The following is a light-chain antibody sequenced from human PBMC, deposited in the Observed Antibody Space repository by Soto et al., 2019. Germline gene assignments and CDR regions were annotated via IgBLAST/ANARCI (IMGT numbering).Light chain of an antibody. CDR1: SGHSNYA. CDR2: LNSDGSH. J-gene: IGLJ3*02. Sequence: QSVLTQSPSASASLGASVKLTCTLSSGHSNYAIAWHQQQPEKGPRYLMKLNSDGSHSKGDGIPDRFSGSSSGAERYLTISSLQSEDEADYYCQTWGTGNRVFGGGTKLTVL. CDR3: QTWGTGNRV. V-gene: IGLV4-69*01.